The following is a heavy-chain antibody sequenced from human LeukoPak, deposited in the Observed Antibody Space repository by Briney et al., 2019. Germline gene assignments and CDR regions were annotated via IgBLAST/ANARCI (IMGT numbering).Heavy chain of an antibody. J-gene: IGHJ3*02. V-gene: IGHV4-30-2*01. CDR2: IYHSGST. CDR1: GGSISSGGYS. Sequence: SGTLSLTCAVSGGSISSGGYSWSWIRQPPGKGLEWIGYIYHSGSTYYNPSLKSRVTISVDRSKNQFSLKLSSVTAADTAVYYCARGLSFMDAFDIWGQGTMITVSS. CDR3: ARGLSFMDAFDI.